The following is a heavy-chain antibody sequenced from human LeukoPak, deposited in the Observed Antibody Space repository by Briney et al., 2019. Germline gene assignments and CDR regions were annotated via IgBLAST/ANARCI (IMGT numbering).Heavy chain of an antibody. CDR2: IIPIFGTA. Sequence: GASVKVSCKASGGTFSSYAISWVRQAPGQGLEWMGGIIPIFGTANYAQKFQGRVTITADKSTSTAYMELSSLRSEDTAVYYCASYCSSTSRYGPYYGMDVWGKGTTVTVSS. D-gene: IGHD2-2*01. V-gene: IGHV1-69*06. CDR1: GGTFSSYA. CDR3: ASYCSSTSRYGPYYGMDV. J-gene: IGHJ6*04.